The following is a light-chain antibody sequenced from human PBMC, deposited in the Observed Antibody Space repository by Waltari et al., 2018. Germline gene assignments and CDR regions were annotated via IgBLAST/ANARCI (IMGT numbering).Light chain of an antibody. J-gene: IGKJ4*01. CDR3: LQYNSHPLT. Sequence: DIQMTQSPSSLSASVGDTVTITCRASQDINTYLNWYQQKPGKAPKRLIYGASGLGTGVPSRFSGSGSGADFTLTITSLQPEDFATYYCLQYNSHPLTFGGGTKVEI. V-gene: IGKV1-17*01. CDR2: GAS. CDR1: QDINTY.